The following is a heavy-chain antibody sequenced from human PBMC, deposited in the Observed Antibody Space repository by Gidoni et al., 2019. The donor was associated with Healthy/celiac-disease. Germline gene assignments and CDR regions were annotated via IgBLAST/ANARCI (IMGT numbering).Heavy chain of an antibody. Sequence: EVQRVESGGGGGRSGRSLRLSCAASGFTFDVYAMHWVRQAPGKGLEWVSGISWNSGSIGYADSMLGRFPLSRDNAKNSMYLKMNSMRAEDTALYYCAKDIGYGDYLGLLDYWGQGPLVTVSS. CDR2: ISWNSGSI. V-gene: IGHV3-9*01. CDR3: AKDIGYGDYLGLLDY. J-gene: IGHJ4*02. D-gene: IGHD4-17*01. CDR1: GFTFDVYA.